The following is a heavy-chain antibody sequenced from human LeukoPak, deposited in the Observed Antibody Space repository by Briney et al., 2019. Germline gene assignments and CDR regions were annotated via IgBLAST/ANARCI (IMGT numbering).Heavy chain of an antibody. CDR2: IIPIFGTA. D-gene: IGHD3-10*01. CDR3: ARDSGERGSGSYLIAY. J-gene: IGHJ4*02. CDR1: GGTFSSYA. Sequence: SVKVSCKASGGTFSSYAISWVRQAPGQGLEWMGGIIPIFGTANYAQKFQGRVTMTRDTSISTAYMGLSRLRSDDTAVYYCARDSGERGSGSYLIAYWGQGTLVTVSS. V-gene: IGHV1-69*05.